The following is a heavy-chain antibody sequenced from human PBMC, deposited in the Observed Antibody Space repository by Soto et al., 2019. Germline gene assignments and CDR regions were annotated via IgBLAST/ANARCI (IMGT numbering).Heavy chain of an antibody. CDR3: ANGGTYYYGMDV. Sequence: GGSLRLSCAASGFTFSSYAMSWVRQAPGKGLEWVSAISGSGGSTYYADSVKGRFTISRDNSKNTLYLQMNSLRAEDTAVYYCANGGTYYYGMDVWGQGTTVTVSS. CDR1: GFTFSSYA. J-gene: IGHJ6*02. CDR2: ISGSGGST. V-gene: IGHV3-23*01.